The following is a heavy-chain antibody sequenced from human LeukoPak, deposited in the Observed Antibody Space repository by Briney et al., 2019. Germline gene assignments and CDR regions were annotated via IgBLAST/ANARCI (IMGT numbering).Heavy chain of an antibody. D-gene: IGHD1-26*01. J-gene: IGHJ6*03. CDR3: ARGRVGALSYYYYMDV. V-gene: IGHV4-34*01. Sequence: PSETLSLTCAVYGGSFSGYYWSWIRQPPGKGLEWIGEINHSGSTNYNPSLKSRVTISVDTSKNQFSLKLSSVTAADTAVYYCARGRVGALSYYYYMDVWGKGTTVTISS. CDR1: GGSFSGYY. CDR2: INHSGST.